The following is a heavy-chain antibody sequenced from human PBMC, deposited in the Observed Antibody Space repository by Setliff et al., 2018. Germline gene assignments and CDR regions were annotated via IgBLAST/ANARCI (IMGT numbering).Heavy chain of an antibody. D-gene: IGHD6-13*01. CDR3: ARVRKNDDSNNWYGAPYYSYHYAMDV. J-gene: IGHJ6*02. V-gene: IGHV1-18*01. CDR1: GHTFTTYG. CDR2: ISADNGNT. Sequence: ASVKVSCKASGHTFTTYGISWVRQAPGQGLEWMGWISADNGNTNYAQNLQGRVTMTTDTSTSTAYMELRSLRSDDTAIYYCARVRKNDDSNNWYGAPYYSYHYAMDVWGLGTTVTVSS.